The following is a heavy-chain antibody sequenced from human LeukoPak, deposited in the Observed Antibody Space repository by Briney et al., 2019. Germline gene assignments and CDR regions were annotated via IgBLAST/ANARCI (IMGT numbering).Heavy chain of an antibody. J-gene: IGHJ4*02. CDR3: GRGPHQEWPPIQY. V-gene: IGHV4-34*01. D-gene: IGHD3-3*01. CDR1: GGSFSGYH. Sequence: PSETLSLTCAVYGGSFSGYHWSWIRQPPGKGLEWIGEINDIGSTNYNPSLKTRVTISVDMSKNHFSVNLTSVTAADTGVYFCGRGPHQEWPPIQYWGQGSLVTVSS. CDR2: INDIGST.